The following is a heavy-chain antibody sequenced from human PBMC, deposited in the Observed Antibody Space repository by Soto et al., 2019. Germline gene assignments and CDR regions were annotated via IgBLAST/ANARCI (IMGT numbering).Heavy chain of an antibody. CDR2: IYYSGST. J-gene: IGHJ5*02. V-gene: IGHV4-31*03. D-gene: IGHD6-19*01. CDR1: GGSISSGGYY. Sequence: QVQLQESGPGLVKPSQTLSLTCTVSGGSISSGGYYWSRIRQHPGKGLEWIGYIYYSGSTYYNPSPKSRVTISVDTSKNQFSLKLSSVTASDTAVYYCARGVGSGWLNWFDTGGQGTLVTVSS. CDR3: ARGVGSGWLNWFDT.